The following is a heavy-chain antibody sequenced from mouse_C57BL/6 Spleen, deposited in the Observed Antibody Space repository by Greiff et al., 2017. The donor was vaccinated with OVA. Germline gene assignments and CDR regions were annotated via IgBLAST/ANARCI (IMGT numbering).Heavy chain of an antibody. CDR2: INPNNGGT. CDR3: ARRGLPPFAY. D-gene: IGHD2-4*01. V-gene: IGHV1-26*01. CDR1: GYTFTDYY. J-gene: IGHJ3*01. Sequence: VQLQQSGPELVKPGASVKISCKASGYTFTDYYMNWVKQSHGKSLEWIGDINPNNGGTSYNQKFKGKATLTVDKSSSTAYMELRSLTSEDSAVYYCARRGLPPFAYWGQGTLVTVSA.